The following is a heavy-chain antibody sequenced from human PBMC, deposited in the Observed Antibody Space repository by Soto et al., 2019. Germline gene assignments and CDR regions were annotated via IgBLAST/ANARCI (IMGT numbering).Heavy chain of an antibody. CDR1: VYTLTGHY. Sequence: ALKVSCKASVYTLTGHYMHWVRQAPGQGLEWMGWINPNSGGTNYAQKFQGRVTMTRDTSISTAYMELSRLRSDDTAVYYCASTGTTDYWGQGTLVTGSS. V-gene: IGHV1-2*02. CDR2: INPNSGGT. J-gene: IGHJ4*02. CDR3: ASTGTTDY. D-gene: IGHD1-7*01.